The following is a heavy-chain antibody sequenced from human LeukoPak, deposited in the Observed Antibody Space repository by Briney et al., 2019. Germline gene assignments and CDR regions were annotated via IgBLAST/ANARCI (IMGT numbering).Heavy chain of an antibody. V-gene: IGHV3-11*01. CDR2: ISSSGSTI. D-gene: IGHD2-2*01. CDR1: GFTFSDYY. J-gene: IGHJ6*02. CDR3: ARTHCSSTSCYGPEYYYGMDV. Sequence: GGSLRLSRAASGFTFSDYYMSWIRQAPGKGLEWVSYISSSGSTIYYADSVKGRFTISRDNAKNSLYLQMNSLRAEDTAVYYCARTHCSSTSCYGPEYYYGMDVWGQGTTVTVSS.